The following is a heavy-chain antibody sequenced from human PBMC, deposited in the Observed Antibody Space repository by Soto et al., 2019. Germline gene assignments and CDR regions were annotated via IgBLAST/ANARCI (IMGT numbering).Heavy chain of an antibody. V-gene: IGHV1-3*01. Sequence: ASVKVSCKASGYTFTSYAMHWVRQAPGQRLEWMGWINAGNGNTKYSQKFQGRVTITRDTSASTAYMELSSLRSEDTAVYYCARDLPSGDYVFIFPPFPPRGMDVWGKGPRVTSAS. D-gene: IGHD4-17*01. CDR3: ARDLPSGDYVFIFPPFPPRGMDV. CDR1: GYTFTSYA. CDR2: INAGNGNT. J-gene: IGHJ6*04.